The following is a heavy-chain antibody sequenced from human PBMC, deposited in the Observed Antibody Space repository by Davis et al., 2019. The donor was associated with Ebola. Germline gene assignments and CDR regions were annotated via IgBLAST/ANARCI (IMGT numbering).Heavy chain of an antibody. CDR3: ARDSELGGSSYYGMDV. V-gene: IGHV3-66*01. CDR2: IYSVGST. CDR1: GFTVGSKY. J-gene: IGHJ6*02. D-gene: IGHD7-27*01. Sequence: PGGSLRLSCVVSGFTVGSKYMNWVRQAPGKGLEWVSVIYSVGSTYYADSVKGRFTISRDNSKNTVYLQMDSLRADDTAVYYCARDSELGGSSYYGMDVWGQGTTVTVSS.